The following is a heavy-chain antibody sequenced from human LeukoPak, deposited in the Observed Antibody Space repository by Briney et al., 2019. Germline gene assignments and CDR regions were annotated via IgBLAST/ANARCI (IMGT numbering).Heavy chain of an antibody. CDR1: GYTFTGYY. CDR2: VNPNSGGT. J-gene: IGHJ4*02. V-gene: IGHV1-2*02. D-gene: IGHD5-24*01. Sequence: SVKVSCKASGYTFTGYYMHWVRQAPGQGLEWMGWVNPNSGGTNYAQKFQGRVTMTRDTSIATAYMELSRLRSDDTAVYYCARDQGEMATIPDYWGQGTLVTVSS. CDR3: ARDQGEMATIPDY.